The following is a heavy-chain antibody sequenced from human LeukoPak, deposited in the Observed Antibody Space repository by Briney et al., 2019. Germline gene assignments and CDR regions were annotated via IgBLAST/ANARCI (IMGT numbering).Heavy chain of an antibody. CDR2: IHTGGST. J-gene: IGHJ4*02. V-gene: IGHV3-53*01. D-gene: IGHD6-19*01. CDR1: GLTASSNY. Sequence: GGSLRLSCAASGLTASSNYMSWVRQAPGKGLEWVSIIHTGGSTYYAGSVKGRFTISRDNSKNTLYLQMNSLRAEDTAVYFCARGGPIAVAGYYFDYWGQGTLVTVSS. CDR3: ARGGPIAVAGYYFDY.